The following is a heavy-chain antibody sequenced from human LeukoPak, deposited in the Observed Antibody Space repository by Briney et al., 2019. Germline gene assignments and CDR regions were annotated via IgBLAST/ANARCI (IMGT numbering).Heavy chain of an antibody. CDR1: GFTFSSYW. D-gene: IGHD6-6*01. CDR2: ISTDGSST. J-gene: IGHJ3*02. V-gene: IGHV3-74*01. Sequence: PGGSLGLSCAASGFTFSSYWMHWVRQAPGKGLVWVSRISTDGSSTNSADSVKGRLTISRDNAKNTLYLQMNSLRAEDTAVYYCVREYSSSSGRAFDIWGQGTMVTVSP. CDR3: VREYSSSSGRAFDI.